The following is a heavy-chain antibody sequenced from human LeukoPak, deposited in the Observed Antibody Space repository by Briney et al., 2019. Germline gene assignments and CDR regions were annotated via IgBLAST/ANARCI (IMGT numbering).Heavy chain of an antibody. CDR3: AREGGYDTLDY. CDR1: GGSISSGSYY. CDR2: IYTSGST. D-gene: IGHD5-12*01. Sequence: SQTLSLTCTASGGSISSGSYYWSWIRQPAGKGLEWIGRIYTSGSTNYNPSLKSRVTISVDTSKNQFSLKLSSVTAADTAVYYCAREGGYDTLDYWGQGTLVTVSS. V-gene: IGHV4-61*02. J-gene: IGHJ4*02.